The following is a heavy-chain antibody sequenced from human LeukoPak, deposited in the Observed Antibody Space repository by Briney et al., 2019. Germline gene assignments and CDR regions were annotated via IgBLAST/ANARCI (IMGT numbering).Heavy chain of an antibody. CDR3: AKEHHYYFDY. D-gene: IGHD3-10*01. CDR2: TIGSGGST. Sequence: GESLRLSCAASGFTFSTNTMAWVRQAPGKGLEWVSGTIGSGGSTYYADSVKGRFTISRDNSKNTLYLQMNSLRDEDTAVYYCAKEHHYYFDYWGQGTLVTVSS. CDR1: GFTFSTNT. J-gene: IGHJ4*02. V-gene: IGHV3-23*01.